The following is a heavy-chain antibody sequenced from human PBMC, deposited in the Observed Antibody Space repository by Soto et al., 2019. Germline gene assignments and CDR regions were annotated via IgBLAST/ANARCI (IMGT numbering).Heavy chain of an antibody. CDR1: GGSIGSSSYY. CDR3: AKQGVLMVYAHFDY. J-gene: IGHJ4*02. V-gene: IGHV4-39*01. CDR2: IYYSGST. D-gene: IGHD2-8*01. Sequence: SETLSLTCTVSGGSIGSSSYYWGWIRQPPGKGLEWIGSIYYSGSTYYNPSLKSRVTISVDTSKNQFSLKLSSVTAADTAVYYCAKQGVLMVYAHFDYWGQGTLVTVSS.